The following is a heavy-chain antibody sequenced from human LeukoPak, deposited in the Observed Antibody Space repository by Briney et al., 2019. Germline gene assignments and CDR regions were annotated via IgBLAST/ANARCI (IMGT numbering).Heavy chain of an antibody. CDR3: ARGRRSGHKEHWFDP. J-gene: IGHJ5*02. Sequence: ASVKVSCKASGYTFTTYDINWVRQATGQGLEWMGWMNPNSGNTGYAQKFQGRVTMTRNTSITTAYMELSSLRSEDTAVYYWARGRRSGHKEHWFDPWGQGNLVTVSS. CDR2: MNPNSGNT. CDR1: GYTFTTYD. D-gene: IGHD6-19*01. V-gene: IGHV1-8*01.